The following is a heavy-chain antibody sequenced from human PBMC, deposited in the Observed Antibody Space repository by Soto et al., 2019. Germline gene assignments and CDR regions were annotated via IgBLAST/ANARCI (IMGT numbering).Heavy chain of an antibody. J-gene: IGHJ4*02. V-gene: IGHV3-11*06. CDR1: GFTFSDYY. CDR2: ISSSSSYT. CDR3: ARDGSGSYSTDDFDY. D-gene: IGHD1-26*01. Sequence: QVQLVESGGGLVKPGGSLRLSCAASGFTFSDYYMSWIRQAPGKGLEWVSYISSSSSYTNYADSVKGRFTISRDNAKNSLYLQMNSLRAEDTAVYYCARDGSGSYSTDDFDYWGQGTLVTVSS.